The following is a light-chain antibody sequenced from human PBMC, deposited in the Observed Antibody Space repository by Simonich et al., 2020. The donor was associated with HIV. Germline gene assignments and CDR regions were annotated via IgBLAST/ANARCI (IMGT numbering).Light chain of an antibody. Sequence: QSVLTQPPSVSGSPGQSITISCTGTSSDVGNYNYVSWYQQHPGKAPKLIIYDVSKRPSGVPDRFSGSKSGNTASLTISGLQAEDEADYYCCSYAGSYTNWVFGGGTKLTVL. V-gene: IGLV2-11*01. CDR3: CSYAGSYTNWV. J-gene: IGLJ3*02. CDR2: DVS. CDR1: SSDVGNYNY.